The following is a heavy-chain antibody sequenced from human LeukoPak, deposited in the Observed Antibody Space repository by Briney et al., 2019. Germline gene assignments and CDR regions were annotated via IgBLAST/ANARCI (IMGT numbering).Heavy chain of an antibody. CDR2: ISGSGSST. V-gene: IGHV3-23*01. CDR1: GFTFSGYA. CDR3: AKASTRWAGANWFDP. J-gene: IGHJ5*02. Sequence: TGGSLRLSCAASGFTFSGYAMSWARQAPGKALQWVSLISGSGSSTNYADSVKGRFSVSRDNSKNTLYLQMNSLRGDDTAVYYCAKASTRWAGANWFDPWGQGTLVTVSS. D-gene: IGHD4-23*01.